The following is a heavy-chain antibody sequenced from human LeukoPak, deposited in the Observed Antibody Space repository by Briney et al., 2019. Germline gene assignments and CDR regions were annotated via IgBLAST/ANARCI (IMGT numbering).Heavy chain of an antibody. J-gene: IGHJ6*03. V-gene: IGHV1-24*01. CDR3: ARSSADIVVVPAASVSRPYYYYYMDV. CDR2: FDPEDGET. Sequence: ASVKVSCKVSGYTLTELSMHWVRLAPGNGLEWMGGFDPEDGETIYAQKFQGRVTITADESTSTAYMELSSLRSEDTAVYYCARSSADIVVVPAASVSRPYYYYYMDVWGKGTTVTVSS. D-gene: IGHD2-2*01. CDR1: GYTLTELS.